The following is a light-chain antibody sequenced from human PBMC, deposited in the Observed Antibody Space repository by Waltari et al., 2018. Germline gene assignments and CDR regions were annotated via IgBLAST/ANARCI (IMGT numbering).Light chain of an antibody. Sequence: DIQMTQSPSTLSASVGDRVTITCRASQSIGTWLAWYQQKPGKAPKLLIYTASTLESGVPSRFSGSGSGTEFTLTISRLQPDDFATYYCQQYQTDVITFGQGTRLDIK. CDR1: QSIGTW. J-gene: IGKJ5*01. V-gene: IGKV1-5*03. CDR3: QQYQTDVIT. CDR2: TAS.